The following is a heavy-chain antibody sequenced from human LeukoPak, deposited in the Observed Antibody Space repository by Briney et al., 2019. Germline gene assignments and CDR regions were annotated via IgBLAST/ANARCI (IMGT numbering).Heavy chain of an antibody. J-gene: IGHJ4*02. CDR3: ARGRGSWYGVYFDY. V-gene: IGHV3-7*01. Sequence: GGSLRLSCAASGFTLTDYWMSWVRQAPGNGLGWVANIKRDGSEKYYVDSVKGRFTISRDNGKNSLYLQMNSLRTEDTAVYYCARGRGSWYGVYFDYWGQGTLVTVSS. D-gene: IGHD6-13*01. CDR1: GFTLTDYW. CDR2: IKRDGSEK.